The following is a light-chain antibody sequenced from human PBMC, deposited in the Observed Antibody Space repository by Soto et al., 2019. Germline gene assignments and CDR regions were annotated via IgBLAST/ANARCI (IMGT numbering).Light chain of an antibody. CDR1: QGIRND. CDR3: LQDYSYPWT. Sequence: AIQFTKSPSSLSASVGDRVTITCRASQGIRNDLGWYQQKPGKAPKLLIYAASSLQSGVPSRFSGSASGTDFTLTISSLQPEDFATYYCLQDYSYPWTFGQGTKVDIK. V-gene: IGKV1-6*01. CDR2: AAS. J-gene: IGKJ1*01.